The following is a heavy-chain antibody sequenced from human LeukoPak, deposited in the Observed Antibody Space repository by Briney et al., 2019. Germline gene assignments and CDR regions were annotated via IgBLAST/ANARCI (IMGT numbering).Heavy chain of an antibody. CDR1: GFTFSSYA. V-gene: IGHV3-23*01. D-gene: IGHD1-26*01. J-gene: IGHJ4*02. Sequence: PRGSLRLSCAASGFTFSSYAMSWVRQAPGKGLEWVSAISGSGGSTYYADSVKGRFTISRDNAKNTLYLQMNSLRAEDTAVYYCARDLTSEWELLNWGQGTLVTVSS. CDR2: ISGSGGST. CDR3: ARDLTSEWELLN.